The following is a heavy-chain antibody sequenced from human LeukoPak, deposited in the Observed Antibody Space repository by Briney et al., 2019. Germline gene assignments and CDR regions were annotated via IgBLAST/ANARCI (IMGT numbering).Heavy chain of an antibody. CDR1: GGSFSGYY. V-gene: IGHV4-34*01. CDR2: INHSGST. D-gene: IGHD3-10*01. CDR3: ARGPVDYYGSGSLDC. J-gene: IGHJ4*02. Sequence: PSETLSLTCAVYGGSFSGYYWSWIRQPPGKGLEWIGEINHSGSTNYNPSLKSRVTISVDTSKNQFSPKLSSVTAADTAVYYCARGPVDYYGSGSLDCWGQGTLVTVST.